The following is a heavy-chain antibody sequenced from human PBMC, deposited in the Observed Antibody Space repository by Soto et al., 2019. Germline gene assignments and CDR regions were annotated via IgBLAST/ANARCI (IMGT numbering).Heavy chain of an antibody. Sequence: PSETLSLTCTVSGGSISSSSYYWGWIRQPPGKGLEWIGSIYYSGSTYYNPSLKSRVTISVDTSKNQFSLKLSSVTAADTAVYYCAIDYYDSSGYYYYFDYWGQGTLVTVSS. CDR3: AIDYYDSSGYYYYFDY. CDR2: IYYSGST. V-gene: IGHV4-39*01. D-gene: IGHD3-22*01. J-gene: IGHJ4*02. CDR1: GGSISSSSYY.